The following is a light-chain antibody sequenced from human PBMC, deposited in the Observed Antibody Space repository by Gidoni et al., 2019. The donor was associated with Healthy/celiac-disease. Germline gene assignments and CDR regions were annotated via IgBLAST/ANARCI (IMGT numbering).Light chain of an antibody. CDR3: QQYGSSRT. V-gene: IGKV3-20*01. J-gene: IGKJ1*01. CDR2: GAS. Sequence: EIVLTQSPGTLSLSPGERATLSCSASQSVRSSYLAWYQQKPGQAPRLLIYGASSRATGIPDRFSGSGSGTDFTLTISRLEPEDFAVYYCQQYGSSRTFGQGTKVEIK. CDR1: QSVRSSY.